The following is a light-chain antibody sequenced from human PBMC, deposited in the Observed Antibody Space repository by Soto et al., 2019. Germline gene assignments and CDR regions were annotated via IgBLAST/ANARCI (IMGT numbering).Light chain of an antibody. CDR2: GAS. J-gene: IGKJ1*01. V-gene: IGKV3-20*01. Sequence: EIVLTQSPGTLSLSPGERATLSCRASESVSNNYLAWYQRKPGQAPRLLIYGASYRATDIPYRFRGSGSGTDLALTSARLEAGDLAGYICQQYGSTPPAFGLGTKVEI. CDR1: ESVSNNY. CDR3: QQYGSTPPA.